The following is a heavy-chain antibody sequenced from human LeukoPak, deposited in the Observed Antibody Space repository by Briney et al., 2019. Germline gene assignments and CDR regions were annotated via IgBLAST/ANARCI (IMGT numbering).Heavy chain of an antibody. CDR1: GYTFTSYY. J-gene: IGHJ4*02. Sequence: ASVKISCKASGYTFTSYYMHWVRQAPGQGLEWMGIINPSGGSTSYAQKFQGRVTMTRDTSTSTAYMELSSLRSEDTAVYYCAREAVAGNFDYWGQGTLVTVSS. D-gene: IGHD6-19*01. CDR2: INPSGGST. CDR3: AREAVAGNFDY. V-gene: IGHV1-46*01.